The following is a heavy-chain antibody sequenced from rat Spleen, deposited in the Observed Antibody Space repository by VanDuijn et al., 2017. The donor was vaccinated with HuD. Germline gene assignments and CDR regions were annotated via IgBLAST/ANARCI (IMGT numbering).Heavy chain of an antibody. V-gene: IGHV5-29*01. Sequence: EVQLVESGGGLVQPGRSLKLSCAASGFTFSNYGMAWVRQAPTKGLEWVASTSLIGGSTDYRDSVKGRFTVSRDSAKSTLYLQMDSLRSEDTATYYCARLFGGYSGGTYFDYWGQGVMVTVSS. CDR1: GFTFSNYG. D-gene: IGHD1-11*01. CDR2: TSLIGGST. CDR3: ARLFGGYSGGTYFDY. J-gene: IGHJ2*01.